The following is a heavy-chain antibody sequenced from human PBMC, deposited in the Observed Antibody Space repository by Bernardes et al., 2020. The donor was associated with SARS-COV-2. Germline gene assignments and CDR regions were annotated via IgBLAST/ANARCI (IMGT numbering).Heavy chain of an antibody. J-gene: IGHJ6*02. V-gene: IGHV4-39*01. CDR2: IHYSGKT. CDR1: GGSISSSSYF. D-gene: IGHD1-26*01. Sequence: SETLSLTCTVSGGSISSSSYFWGWIRQPPGKGLEWIGHIHYSGKTYHNPSLKSRVTMSVDTSKSLFSLKVSSVTAADTAVYYCARLGTVGDRNTHQGSPLLYYAMDVWGQGTTVTVSS. CDR3: ARLGTVGDRNTHQGSPLLYYAMDV.